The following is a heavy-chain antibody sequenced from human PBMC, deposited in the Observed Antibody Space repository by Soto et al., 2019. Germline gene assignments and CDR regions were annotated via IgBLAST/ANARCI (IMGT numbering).Heavy chain of an antibody. CDR3: ARTTAVPNTLRSRYFFDY. CDR2: VCDGCTT. D-gene: IGHD4-17*01. V-gene: IGHV4-61*01. J-gene: IGHJ4*02. CDR1: GVSVSNKTYD. Sequence: PSATLSLTGSFFGVSVSNKTYDWSGIPQPPGKIRGWIWYVCDGCTTNYKLSLNSLFTMALDLAXSQXSLRLSSVTTADTALYYCARTTAVPNTLRSRYFFDYWGQGTLVTVSS.